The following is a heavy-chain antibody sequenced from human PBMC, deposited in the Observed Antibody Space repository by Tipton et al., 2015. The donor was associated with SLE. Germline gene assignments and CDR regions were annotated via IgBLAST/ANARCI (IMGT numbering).Heavy chain of an antibody. J-gene: IGHJ6*02. CDR2: IWYDGSNK. CDR1: GFTFSSYG. V-gene: IGHV3-33*06. CDR3: AKDRGTTSYYYGMDV. Sequence: SLRLSCAASGFTFSSYGMHWVRQAPGKGLEWVAVIWYDGSNKYYADSVKGRFTISRDNSKNTLYLQMNSLRAEDTAVYYCAKDRGTTSYYYGMDVWGQGTTVTVSS. D-gene: IGHD4-17*01.